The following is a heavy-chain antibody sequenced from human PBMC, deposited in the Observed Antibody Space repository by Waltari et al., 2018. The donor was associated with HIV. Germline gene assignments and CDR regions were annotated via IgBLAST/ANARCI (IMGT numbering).Heavy chain of an antibody. CDR1: GFSFSIYA. D-gene: IGHD6-13*01. V-gene: IGHV3-23*01. J-gene: IGHJ5*02. CDR2: ISGSGDNR. CDR3: TKDPVTAVGNINWFDP. Sequence: SLRLSCRASGFSFSIYAMNWVRQAPGKGLEWVSGISGSGDNRYYADSVKGRFTISRDNSKNKVFLQMKSLRPEDTAFYYCTKDPVTAVGNINWFDPWGQGTLVTVSS.